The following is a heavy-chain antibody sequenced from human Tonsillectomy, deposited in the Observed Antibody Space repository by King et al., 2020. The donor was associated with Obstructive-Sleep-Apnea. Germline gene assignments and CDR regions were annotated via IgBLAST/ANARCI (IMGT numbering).Heavy chain of an antibody. Sequence: VHLVESGGGLVRPGRSLKLSCAASGFSFDAYAMYWVRQAPGKGLEWVSSINWNSDNISYADSVKGRFTISSDNAKNSLYLQRNSLRADDTAFYYCVRGRHPPKYCSVGSCSVYFDYWGQGTLVTVSS. V-gene: IGHV3-9*01. CDR1: GFSFDAYA. CDR3: VRGRHPPKYCSVGSCSVYFDY. J-gene: IGHJ4*02. D-gene: IGHD2-15*01. CDR2: INWNSDNI.